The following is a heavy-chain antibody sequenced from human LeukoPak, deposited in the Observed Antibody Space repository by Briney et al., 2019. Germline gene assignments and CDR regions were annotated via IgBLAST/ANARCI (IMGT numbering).Heavy chain of an antibody. V-gene: IGHV5-51*01. D-gene: IGHD3-10*01. CDR2: IYPGDSDT. Sequence: GESLKISCKGSGYSFTSYWIGWVRQMPGKGLGWMGIIYPGDSDTRYSPSFQGQVTISADKSISTAYLQWSSLKASDTAMYYCARCGYGSGSYWGDNWFDPWGQGTLVTVSS. CDR3: ARCGYGSGSYWGDNWFDP. CDR1: GYSFTSYW. J-gene: IGHJ5*02.